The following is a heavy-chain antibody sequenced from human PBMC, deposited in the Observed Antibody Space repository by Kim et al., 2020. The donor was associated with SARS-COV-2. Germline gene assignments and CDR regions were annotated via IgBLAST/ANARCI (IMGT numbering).Heavy chain of an antibody. CDR3: ARGRYYSGSGSFYYYGMDV. Sequence: SETLSLTCTVSGGSISSGSSYWDWIRQPPEKGLEWIGTIYYGGSSYYNPSLKSRVTISVDTSKNQFSLKLSSVTAADTAVYYCARGRYYSGSGSFYYYGMDVWGQGTTVTVSS. V-gene: IGHV4-39*07. D-gene: IGHD3-10*01. J-gene: IGHJ6*02. CDR2: IYYGGSS. CDR1: GGSISSGSSY.